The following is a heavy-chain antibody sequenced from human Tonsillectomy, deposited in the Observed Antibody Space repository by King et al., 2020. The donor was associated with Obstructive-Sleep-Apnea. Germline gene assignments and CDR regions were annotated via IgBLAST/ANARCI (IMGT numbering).Heavy chain of an antibody. V-gene: IGHV3-30*02. CDR3: ARGPLAFDI. Sequence: VQLVESGGGVVQPGRSLRLSCAASGFTFSSYGMDWVRPAPGKGLEWGAFIRYGGSNKYYADSLKGRFTNSRDNSKNTLYLQMNSLRAEDTAVYYCARGPLAFDIWGQGTMVTVSS. CDR1: GFTFSSYG. J-gene: IGHJ3*02. CDR2: IRYGGSNK.